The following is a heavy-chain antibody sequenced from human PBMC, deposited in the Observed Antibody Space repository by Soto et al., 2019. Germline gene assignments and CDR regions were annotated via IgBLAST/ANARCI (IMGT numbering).Heavy chain of an antibody. D-gene: IGHD6-19*01. J-gene: IGHJ4*02. CDR2: IFYGGST. Sequence: SETLSLTCTVSGGSINGHYWTWIRQPPGKGLVWMGYIFYGGSTNYNPSLKGRVTISVDTSKNQCSLKLSSVTAADTAVYYCARVGSSGWAPDYWGPGTLVTVSS. CDR3: ARVGSSGWAPDY. CDR1: GGSINGHY. V-gene: IGHV4-59*11.